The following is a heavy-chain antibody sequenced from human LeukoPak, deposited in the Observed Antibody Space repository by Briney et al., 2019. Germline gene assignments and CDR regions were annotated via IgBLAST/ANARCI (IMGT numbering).Heavy chain of an antibody. CDR3: ARGKTSQNIVTRKTYNWFDP. D-gene: IGHD2/OR15-2a*01. Sequence: GGSLRLSCAASGFTFSNYWMSWVRQAPGKGLEWVGNIKQDGSEKYYVDSVKGRFTISRDNAKNSLYLQMKSLRAEDTAVYYCARGKTSQNIVTRKTYNWFDPWGQGTLVTVSS. CDR1: GFTFSNYW. J-gene: IGHJ5*02. CDR2: IKQDGSEK. V-gene: IGHV3-7*01.